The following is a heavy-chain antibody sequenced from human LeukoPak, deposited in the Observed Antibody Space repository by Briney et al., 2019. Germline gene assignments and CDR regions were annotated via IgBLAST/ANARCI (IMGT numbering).Heavy chain of an antibody. V-gene: IGHV3-15*01. D-gene: IGHD2-15*01. CDR3: AKDLEGYCSGGSCYSGY. CDR1: GFTFSNAW. Sequence: GGSLRLSCAASGFTFSNAWMSWVRQAPGKGLEWVGRIKSKTDGGTTDYAAPVKGRFTISRDDSKNTLYLQMNSLRAEDTAVYYCAKDLEGYCSGGSCYSGYWGQGTLVTVSS. CDR2: IKSKTDGGTT. J-gene: IGHJ4*02.